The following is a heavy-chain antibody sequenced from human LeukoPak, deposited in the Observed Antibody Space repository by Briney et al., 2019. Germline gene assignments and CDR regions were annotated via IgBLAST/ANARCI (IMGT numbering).Heavy chain of an antibody. CDR2: INHGGST. CDR1: GGSFSGYY. V-gene: IGHV4-34*01. CDR3: ARVGGNDAFDI. J-gene: IGHJ3*02. Sequence: SETLSLTCAVYGGSFSGYYWSWIRQPPGKGLEWIGEINHGGSTNYNPSLKSRVTISVDTSKNQFSLKLSSVTAADTAVYYCARVGGNDAFDIWGQGTMVTVSS. D-gene: IGHD4-23*01.